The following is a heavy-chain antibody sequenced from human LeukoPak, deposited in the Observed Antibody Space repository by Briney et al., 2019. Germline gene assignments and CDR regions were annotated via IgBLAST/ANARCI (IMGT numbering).Heavy chain of an antibody. Sequence: SVKVSCKASGGTFSSYAISWVRQAPGQGLEWMGRIIPILGIANYAQKFQGRVTITADKSTSTAYMELSSLRSEDTAVYYCARVRSGYCSSTSCYTEKYYFDYWGQGTLVTVSS. D-gene: IGHD2-2*02. CDR3: ARVRSGYCSSTSCYTEKYYFDY. J-gene: IGHJ4*02. CDR2: IIPILGIA. V-gene: IGHV1-69*04. CDR1: GGTFSSYA.